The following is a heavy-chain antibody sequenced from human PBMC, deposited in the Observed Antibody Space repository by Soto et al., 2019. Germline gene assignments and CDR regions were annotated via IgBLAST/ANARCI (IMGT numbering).Heavy chain of an antibody. CDR1: GFTLSGYS. V-gene: IGHV3-48*01. D-gene: IGHD2-2*03. CDR3: ASSPTLDIVVVPAAPEH. CDR2: ISSSSSTI. Sequence: EVQLVESGGGLVQPGGSLRLSCAASGFTLSGYSMNWVRQAPGKGLEWVSYISSSSSTIYYADSVKGRFTISRDNAXNXRYLQMNSLRGEDTAVYFCASSPTLDIVVVPAAPEHWGQGTLVTVSS. J-gene: IGHJ1*01.